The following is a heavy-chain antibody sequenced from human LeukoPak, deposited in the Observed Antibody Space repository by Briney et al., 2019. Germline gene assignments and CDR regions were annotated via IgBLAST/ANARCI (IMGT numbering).Heavy chain of an antibody. CDR3: AKGSGGVTTTIDH. J-gene: IGHJ4*02. CDR2: ISYSGST. CDR1: GFTFSSYA. V-gene: IGHV3-23*01. D-gene: IGHD2-21*02. Sequence: GSLRLSCAASGFTFSSYAMNWVRQAPGKGLEWVSSISYSGSTYYADSVKGRFTISRVNSKSTLYLQMNSLRAEDTALYYCAKGSGGVTTTIDHWGQGTLVTASS.